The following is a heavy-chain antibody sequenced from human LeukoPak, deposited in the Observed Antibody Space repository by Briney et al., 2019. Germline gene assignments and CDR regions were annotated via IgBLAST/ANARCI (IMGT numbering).Heavy chain of an antibody. CDR2: MNPNSGNT. CDR1: GYTFTSYD. D-gene: IGHD1-26*01. Sequence: ASVKVSCKASGYTFTSYDINWVRQATGQGLEWIGWMNPNSGNTGYAQKFQGRVTMTRNTSISTAYMELSSLRSEDTAVYYCARGRVRYSGSYLGYWGQGTLVTVSS. CDR3: ARGRVRYSGSYLGY. V-gene: IGHV1-8*01. J-gene: IGHJ4*02.